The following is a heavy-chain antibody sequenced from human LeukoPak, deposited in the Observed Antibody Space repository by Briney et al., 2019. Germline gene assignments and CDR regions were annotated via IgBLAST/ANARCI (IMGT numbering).Heavy chain of an antibody. V-gene: IGHV3-74*01. J-gene: IGHJ4*02. D-gene: IGHD5-24*01. CDR3: ARDWVYKIDY. Sequence: PGGSLRLSCETAGFTFSSYVMHWVRRTPGKGLVWVSRISHDGIISYADSVKGRFTISRDNAKNTLTLQMNSLRVEDTAVYFCARDWVYKIDYWGRGTLATVSS. CDR1: GFTFSSYV. CDR2: ISHDGII.